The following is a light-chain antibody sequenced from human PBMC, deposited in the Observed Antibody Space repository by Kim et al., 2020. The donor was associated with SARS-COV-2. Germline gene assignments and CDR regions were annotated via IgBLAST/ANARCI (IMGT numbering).Light chain of an antibody. V-gene: IGLV1-40*01. CDR2: GNS. CDR3: QSYDSSLSVV. Sequence: GQRVTISCTGSSSNIGAGYEVHWYQQLPGTAPKLLIYGNSNRPSGVPDRFSGSKSGTSASLAITGLQAEDEADYYCQSYDSSLSVVFGGGTQLTVL. CDR1: SSNIGAGYE. J-gene: IGLJ2*01.